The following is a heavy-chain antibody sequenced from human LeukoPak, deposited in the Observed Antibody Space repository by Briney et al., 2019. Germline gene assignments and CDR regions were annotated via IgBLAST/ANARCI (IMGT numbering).Heavy chain of an antibody. Sequence: GGSLRLSCAASGFTFCSYAMHWVRQAPGKGLEYVSAISSNGGSTYYANSVKGRFTISRDNSKNTLYLQMGSLRAEDMAVYYCAREGYYDFWSGPLPLDYWGQGTLVTVSS. J-gene: IGHJ4*02. V-gene: IGHV3-64*01. CDR2: ISSNGGST. D-gene: IGHD3-3*01. CDR3: AREGYYDFWSGPLPLDY. CDR1: GFTFCSYA.